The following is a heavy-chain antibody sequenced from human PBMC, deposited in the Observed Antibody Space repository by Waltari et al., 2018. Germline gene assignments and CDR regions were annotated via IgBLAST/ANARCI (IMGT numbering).Heavy chain of an antibody. D-gene: IGHD4-17*01. CDR1: GFTFSSYA. CDR2: ISSNGGST. Sequence: EVQLVESGGGLVQPGGSLRPSCSASGFTFSSYAMHWVRQAPGKGLEYVSAISSNGGSTYYADSVKGRFTISRDNSKNTLYLQMSSLRAEDTAVYYCVKDDHYGAFDYWGQGTLVTVSS. J-gene: IGHJ4*02. CDR3: VKDDHYGAFDY. V-gene: IGHV3-64D*06.